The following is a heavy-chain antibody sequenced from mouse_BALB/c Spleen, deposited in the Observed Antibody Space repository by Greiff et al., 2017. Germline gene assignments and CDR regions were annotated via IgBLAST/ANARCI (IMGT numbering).Heavy chain of an antibody. CDR2: ISDGGSYT. V-gene: IGHV5-4*02. CDR3: ARAPYYDYDALYAMDY. CDR1: GFTFSDYY. D-gene: IGHD2-4*01. Sequence: EVHLVESGGGLVKPGGSLKLSCAASGFTFSDYYMYWVRQTPEKRLEWVATISDGGSYTYYPDSVKGRFTISRDNAKNNLYLQMSSLKSEDTAMYYCARAPYYDYDALYAMDYWGQGTSVTVSS. J-gene: IGHJ4*01.